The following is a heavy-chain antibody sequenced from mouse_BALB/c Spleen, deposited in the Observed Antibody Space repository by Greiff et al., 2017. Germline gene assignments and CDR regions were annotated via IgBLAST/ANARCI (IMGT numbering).Heavy chain of an antibody. CDR3: ARRGDYYYGSSYGYYAMDY. D-gene: IGHD1-1*01. V-gene: IGHV1-54*03. CDR1: GYAFTNYL. J-gene: IGHJ4*01. Sequence: QVQLQQSGAELVRPGTSVKVSCKASGYAFTNYLIEWVKQRPGQGLEWIGVINPGSGGTNYNEKFKGKATLTADKSSSTAYMQLSSLTSDDSAVYFCARRGDYYYGSSYGYYAMDYWGQGTSVTVSS. CDR2: INPGSGGT.